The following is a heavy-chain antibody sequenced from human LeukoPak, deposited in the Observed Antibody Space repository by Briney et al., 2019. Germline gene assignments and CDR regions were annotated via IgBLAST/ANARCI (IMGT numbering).Heavy chain of an antibody. Sequence: PGGSLRLSCAASGFTFSSYWMHWVRQAPGKGLVWVSRINSDGSSTSYADSVKGRFTISRDNAKNTLYLQMNSLRAEDTAVYYCARRYYYGSGSYWGGPYYYYYYMDVWGKGTMVTISS. CDR3: ARRYYYGSGSYWGGPYYYYYYMDV. V-gene: IGHV3-74*01. CDR1: GFTFSSYW. J-gene: IGHJ6*03. CDR2: INSDGSST. D-gene: IGHD3-10*01.